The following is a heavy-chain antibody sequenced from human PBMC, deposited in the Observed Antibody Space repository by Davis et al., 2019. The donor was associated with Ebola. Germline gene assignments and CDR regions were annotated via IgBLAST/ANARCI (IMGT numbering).Heavy chain of an antibody. CDR2: IRCYNGKT. V-gene: IGHV1-18*01. J-gene: IGHJ4*02. CDR1: GYRLISYG. Sequence: ASVQVSCKASGYRLISYGITWVRQAPGQGLEWMGWIRCYNGKTDYAQIVQGRVSMTVATSTSTDYMELRSLRSDDTGLYFCARADPGDPEDYWCQGTVVTVSS. CDR3: ARADPGDPEDY.